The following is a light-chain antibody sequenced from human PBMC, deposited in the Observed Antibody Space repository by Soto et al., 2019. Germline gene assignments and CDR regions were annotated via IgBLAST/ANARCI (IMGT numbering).Light chain of an antibody. V-gene: IGKV3-11*01. Sequence: EIVLTQSPATLSVSPGERATLSCRASQSVSTSLVWYQQKPGQSPRLLIYDVSDRATGIPARFSGSGSGTDFTLTISSLEAEDAAVYYCQQRYDWPLTFGGGTKV. J-gene: IGKJ4*01. CDR2: DVS. CDR1: QSVSTS. CDR3: QQRYDWPLT.